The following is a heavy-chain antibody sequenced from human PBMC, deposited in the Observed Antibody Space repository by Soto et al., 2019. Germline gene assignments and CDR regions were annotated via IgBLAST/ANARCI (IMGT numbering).Heavy chain of an antibody. D-gene: IGHD3-3*01. CDR3: ARVGDFWSGYYSGSYYYYGMDV. Sequence: SVEVSCNASGCTFSIYAISWVRQAPGQGLEWMGGIIPIFGTANYAQKFQGRVTITADESTSTAYMELSSLRSEDTAVYYCARVGDFWSGYYSGSYYYYGMDVWGQGTTVTVSS. CDR1: GCTFSIYA. CDR2: IIPIFGTA. J-gene: IGHJ6*02. V-gene: IGHV1-69*13.